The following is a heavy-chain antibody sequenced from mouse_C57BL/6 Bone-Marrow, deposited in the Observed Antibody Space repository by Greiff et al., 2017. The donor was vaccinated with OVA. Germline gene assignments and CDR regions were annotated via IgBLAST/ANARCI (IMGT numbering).Heavy chain of an antibody. CDR2: IDPETGGT. J-gene: IGHJ4*01. CDR3: TREGDYSHYYAMDY. D-gene: IGHD2-12*01. Sequence: QVQLKESGAELVRPGASVTLSCKASGYTFTDYEMPWVKQTPVHGLEWIGAIDPETGGTAYNQKFKGKAILTADKSSSTAYMELRSLTSEDSAVYYCTREGDYSHYYAMDYWGQGTSVTVSS. CDR1: GYTFTDYE. V-gene: IGHV1-15*01.